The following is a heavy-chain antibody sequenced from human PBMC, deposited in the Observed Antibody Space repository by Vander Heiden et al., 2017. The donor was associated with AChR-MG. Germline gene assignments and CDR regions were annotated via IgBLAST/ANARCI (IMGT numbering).Heavy chain of an antibody. Sequence: QVQLQESGPGLVKPSQTLSLTCTVPGGSISSGGYYWSWIRQHPGKGLEWIGYIYYSGSTYYNPSLKSRVTISVDTSKNQFSLKLSSVTAADTAVYYCARTDIVATFNAFDIWGQGTMVTVSS. J-gene: IGHJ3*02. CDR1: GGSISSGGYY. CDR3: ARTDIVATFNAFDI. D-gene: IGHD5-12*01. CDR2: IYYSGST. V-gene: IGHV4-31*03.